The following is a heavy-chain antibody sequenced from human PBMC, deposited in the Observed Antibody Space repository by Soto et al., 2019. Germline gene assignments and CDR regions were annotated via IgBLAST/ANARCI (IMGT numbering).Heavy chain of an antibody. J-gene: IGHJ1*01. V-gene: IGHV4-30-2*06. CDR2: ISHLENT. CDR3: ARDLDGLHDDTSGPFPRPG. CDR1: GASISYGGFS. Sequence: SETLSLTCTVSGASISYGGFSWSWIRQSPGKGLEWIGYISHLENTYLHPSFKSRLTMSIDRTRNQFSLKVSSVTVADTAVYYCARDLDGLHDDTSGPFPRPGWGQGTLVTVS. D-gene: IGHD3-22*01.